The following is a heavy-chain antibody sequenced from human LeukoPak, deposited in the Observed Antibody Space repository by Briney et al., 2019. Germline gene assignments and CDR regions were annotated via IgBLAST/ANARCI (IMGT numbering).Heavy chain of an antibody. J-gene: IGHJ4*02. CDR2: ISSSSSYI. Sequence: GGSLRLSCAASGFTFSSYSMNWVRQAPGKGLEWVSSISSSSSYIYYADSVKGRFTISRDNSKNTLYLQMNSLRAEDTAVYYCARDSDSLYDSEGNFDYWGQGTLVTVSS. D-gene: IGHD3-22*01. CDR3: ARDSDSLYDSEGNFDY. V-gene: IGHV3-21*01. CDR1: GFTFSSYS.